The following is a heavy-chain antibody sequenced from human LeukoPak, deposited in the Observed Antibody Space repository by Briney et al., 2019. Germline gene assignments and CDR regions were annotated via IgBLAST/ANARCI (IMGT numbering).Heavy chain of an antibody. CDR1: GFTFSSYW. Sequence: PGGSLRLSCAASGFTFSSYWMHWVRQAPGKGLEWVANIKQDGSNKYYADSVKGRFTISRDNSKNTLYLQMDSLRAEDTAVYYCAKDLFYDYYGSGSYGVFDYWGQGTLVTVSS. J-gene: IGHJ4*02. CDR2: IKQDGSNK. CDR3: AKDLFYDYYGSGSYGVFDY. D-gene: IGHD3-10*01. V-gene: IGHV3-30*02.